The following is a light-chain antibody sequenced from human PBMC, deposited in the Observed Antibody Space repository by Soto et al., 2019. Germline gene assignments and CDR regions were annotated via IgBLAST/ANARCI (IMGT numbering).Light chain of an antibody. CDR2: GLT. J-gene: IGLJ3*02. CDR1: SSDIGAYNY. CDR3: SSFTTSLTLV. V-gene: IGLV2-14*01. Sequence: QSVLTQPASVSGSPGQSITIYCTGTSSDIGAYNYVSWYQQHPGKAPKLLLYGLTDWPSGVSTRCSGYKSGNTAAMTIYGLKAEHDADDYCSSFTTSLTLVFGGGTNVTVL.